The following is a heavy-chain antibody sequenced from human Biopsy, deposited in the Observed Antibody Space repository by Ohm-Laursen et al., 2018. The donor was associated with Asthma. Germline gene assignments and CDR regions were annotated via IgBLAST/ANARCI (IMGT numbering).Heavy chain of an antibody. CDR3: AKVGHGNGDYVGWFDP. CDR2: ISSGSGST. J-gene: IGHJ5*02. D-gene: IGHD4-17*01. Sequence: LSLTCAASGFTVSNFAMNWIRQAPGQGLEWVSVISSGSGSTYYADSVKGRFTISRDTSMNTLYLQMNSLRAEDTAVYYCAKVGHGNGDYVGWFDPWGQGTLVTVSS. CDR1: GFTVSNFA. V-gene: IGHV3-23*01.